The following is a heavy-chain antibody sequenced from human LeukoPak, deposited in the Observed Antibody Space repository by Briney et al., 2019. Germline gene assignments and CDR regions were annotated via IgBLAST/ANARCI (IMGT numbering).Heavy chain of an antibody. CDR1: GYTFTSYD. D-gene: IGHD1-26*01. V-gene: IGHV1-8*03. CDR3: ARVEAGRVAFDI. CDR2: MNPNSGNT. J-gene: IGHJ3*02. Sequence: VASVKVSCKASGYTFTSYDINWVRQATGQGLEWMGWMNPNSGNTGYAQKFQGRVTITRNTSISTAYMELSSLRSEDTAVYYCARVEAGRVAFDIWGQGTMVTVSS.